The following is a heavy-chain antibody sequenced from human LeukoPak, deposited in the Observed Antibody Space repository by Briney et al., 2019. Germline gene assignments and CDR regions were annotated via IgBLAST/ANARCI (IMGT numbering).Heavy chain of an antibody. CDR3: AKDIKANYDFWSGYGHFDY. V-gene: IGHV3-9*03. CDR2: ISWNSGSI. Sequence: GGSLRLSCAASGFTFDDYAMHWVRQAPGKGLEWVSGISWNSGSIGYADSVKGRFTISRDNAKNSLYLQMNSLRAEDMALYYCAKDIKANYDFWSGYGHFDYWGQGTLVTVSS. J-gene: IGHJ4*02. D-gene: IGHD3-3*01. CDR1: GFTFDDYA.